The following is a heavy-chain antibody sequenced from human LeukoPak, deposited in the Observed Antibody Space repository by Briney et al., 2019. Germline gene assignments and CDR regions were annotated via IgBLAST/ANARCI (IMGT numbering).Heavy chain of an antibody. CDR1: GGSISSYY. CDR3: ARAVVVAAYGYYMDV. V-gene: IGHV4-59*08. J-gene: IGHJ6*03. CDR2: IYYSGST. Sequence: SETLSLTCTVSGGSISSYYWSWIRQPPGKGLEWIGYIYYSGSTNYNPSLKSRVTISVDTSKNQFSLKLSSVTAADTAVYYCARAVVVAAYGYYMDVWGKGTTVTISS. D-gene: IGHD2-15*01.